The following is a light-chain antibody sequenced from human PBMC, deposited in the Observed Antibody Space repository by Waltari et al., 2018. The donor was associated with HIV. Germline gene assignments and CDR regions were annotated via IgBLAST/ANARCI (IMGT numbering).Light chain of an antibody. Sequence: SYVLTQPPSVSMAPGQTARITCGGYNIGSKSVHWYQQKPGQAPVLVIYDESDRPSGVPGRFSGSNSGDTATLTSSRVEAGDEADYYCQVWDSGIVVFGGGTKVTVL. CDR1: NIGSKS. CDR3: QVWDSGIVV. V-gene: IGLV3-21*02. CDR2: DES. J-gene: IGLJ2*01.